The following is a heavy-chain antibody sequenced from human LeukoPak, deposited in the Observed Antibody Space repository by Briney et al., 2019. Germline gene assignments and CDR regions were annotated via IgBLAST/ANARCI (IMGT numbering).Heavy chain of an antibody. J-gene: IGHJ4*02. V-gene: IGHV3-53*01. CDR1: GFTVSSNY. CDR2: IYSGGST. Sequence: PGGSPRLSCAASGFTVSSNYMSRVRQAPGKGLEWVSVIYSGGSTYYADSVKGRFTISRDNSKNTLYLQMNSLRAEDTAVYYCARATYSSGWDYYFDYWGQGTLVTVSS. D-gene: IGHD6-19*01. CDR3: ARATYSSGWDYYFDY.